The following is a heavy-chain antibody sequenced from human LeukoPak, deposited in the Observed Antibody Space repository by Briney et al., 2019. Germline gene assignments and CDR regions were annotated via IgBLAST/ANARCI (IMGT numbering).Heavy chain of an antibody. V-gene: IGHV5-51*01. D-gene: IGHD3-10*01. J-gene: IGHJ4*02. CDR2: IYPGDSDT. CDR3: ATLSGNTYYNY. CDR1: GYTFTTYW. Sequence: GESLKISCKASGYTFTTYWIAWVRQMPGKGLEWMGIIYPGDSDTRYSPSFQGQVTISADKSISTAYLQWGSLEASDTAVYYCATLSGNTYYNYWGQGTLVTVSS.